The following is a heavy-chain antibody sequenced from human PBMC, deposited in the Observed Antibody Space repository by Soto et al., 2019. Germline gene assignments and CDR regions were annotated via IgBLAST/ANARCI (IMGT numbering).Heavy chain of an antibody. CDR3: AKRTVATYYFDY. D-gene: IGHD5-12*01. V-gene: IGHV3-23*01. J-gene: IGHJ4*02. CDR1: GFTFSTYA. Sequence: EVQLLESGGGLVQPGGSLRRSCAASGFTFSTYAMSWVRQVPGKGLEWVTAITGSGARTYYADSVKGRFTISRDNSESTLYLQMTTLRAEATAIYYCAKRTVATYYFDYWGQGTLVTVSS. CDR2: ITGSGART.